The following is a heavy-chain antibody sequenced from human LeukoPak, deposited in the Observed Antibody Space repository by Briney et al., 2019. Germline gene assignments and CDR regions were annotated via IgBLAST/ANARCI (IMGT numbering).Heavy chain of an antibody. CDR1: GFTVSSNY. J-gene: IGHJ4*02. CDR2: IYSGGST. Sequence: GGSLRLSCAASGFTVSSNYMSWVRQAPGKGLEWVSVIYSGGSTYYADSVKGRFTISRDNSKNTLYLQMNSLRAEDTAVYYCARDQAVAGNLYYFDYWGQGTLVTVSS. V-gene: IGHV3-53*01. D-gene: IGHD6-19*01. CDR3: ARDQAVAGNLYYFDY.